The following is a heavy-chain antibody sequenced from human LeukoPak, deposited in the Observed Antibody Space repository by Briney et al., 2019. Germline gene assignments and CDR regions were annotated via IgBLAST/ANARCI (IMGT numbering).Heavy chain of an antibody. V-gene: IGHV4-59*01. CDR3: ARSEPRGYSYGFVDN. CDR1: GGSISSYY. J-gene: IGHJ4*02. D-gene: IGHD5-18*01. Sequence: SETLSLTCTVSGGSISSYYWSWIRQSPGTGLEWIGYIYYSGYTNYNPSLKSRVTISVDTSNNQFSLKLSSVTAADTAVYYCARSEPRGYSYGFVDNWGQGTLVTVSS. CDR2: IYYSGYT.